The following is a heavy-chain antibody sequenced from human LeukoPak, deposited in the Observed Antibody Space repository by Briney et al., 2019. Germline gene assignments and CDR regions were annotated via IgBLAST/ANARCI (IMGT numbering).Heavy chain of an antibody. D-gene: IGHD6-6*01. J-gene: IGHJ4*02. Sequence: GESLRLSCAASGFTVSTDYMNWVRQAPGRGLGWVSVIYKCGSTYYADSVKGRFTISRDTSKNTLYLQMNSLRAEDTAVYCCARLGSSSRGIAFWGQGTLVTVSS. CDR3: ARLGSSSRGIAF. CDR1: GFTVSTDY. V-gene: IGHV3-66*01. CDR2: IYKCGST.